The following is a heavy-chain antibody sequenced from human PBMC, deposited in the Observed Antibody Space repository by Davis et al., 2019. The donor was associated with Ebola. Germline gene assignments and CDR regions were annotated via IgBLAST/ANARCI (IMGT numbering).Heavy chain of an antibody. D-gene: IGHD5-18*01. CDR2: IRYDGSNK. J-gene: IGHJ4*02. CDR1: GFTFSSYG. Sequence: GESLKISCAASGFTFSSYGMHWVRQAPGKGLEWVAFIRYDGSNKYYADSVKGRFTISRDNSKNTLYLQMNSLRAEDTAVYYCARDTAISYWGQGTLVTASS. CDR3: ARDTAISY. V-gene: IGHV3-30*02.